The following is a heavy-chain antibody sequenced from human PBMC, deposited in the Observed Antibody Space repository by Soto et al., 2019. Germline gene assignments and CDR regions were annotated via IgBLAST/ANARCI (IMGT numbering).Heavy chain of an antibody. J-gene: IGHJ6*02. D-gene: IGHD2-8*01. Sequence: ETLSLTCTVPGGSVNIGTYYWSWIRQPPGKGLEWIGFIHYSGSTNYNPSLKSRVTMSVDTSKNQFSLKLTSVNAADTAVYYCARDIMGTNYYYGMDVWGQGTTVTVSS. V-gene: IGHV4-61*01. CDR3: ARDIMGTNYYYGMDV. CDR1: GGSVNIGTYY. CDR2: IHYSGST.